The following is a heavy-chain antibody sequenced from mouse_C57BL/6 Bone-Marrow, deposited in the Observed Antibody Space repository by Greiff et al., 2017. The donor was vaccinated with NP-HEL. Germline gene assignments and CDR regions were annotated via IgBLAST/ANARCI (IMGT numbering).Heavy chain of an antibody. D-gene: IGHD1-1*01. CDR1: GYTFTSYW. J-gene: IGHJ4*01. CDR3: ARWDINTVECDRDY. CDR2: IDPSDSYT. Sequence: QVQLQQPGAELVKPGASVKLSCKASGYTFTSYWMQWVKQRPGQGLEWIGEIDPSDSYTNYNQKFKGKATLTVDPSSSTAYMQLSSLTSEDSAVYYCARWDINTVECDRDYWGKETSVTVSS. V-gene: IGHV1-50*01.